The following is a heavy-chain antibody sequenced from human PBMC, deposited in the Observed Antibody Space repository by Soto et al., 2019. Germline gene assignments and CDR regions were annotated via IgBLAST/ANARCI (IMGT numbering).Heavy chain of an antibody. D-gene: IGHD3-10*01. CDR2: IKCDGSET. CDR3: ARDYHGSGNP. J-gene: IGHJ5*02. V-gene: IGHV3-74*01. Sequence: EVQLVESGGGLVQPGGSLRLSCAASGFSLSDYWIHWVRQAPGKGLVCLSRIKCDGSETDYADSVRGRFTISRDNAKNTVYLQLNSLRVEDTAVYYCARDYHGSGNPWGQGTPVTVSS. CDR1: GFSLSDYW.